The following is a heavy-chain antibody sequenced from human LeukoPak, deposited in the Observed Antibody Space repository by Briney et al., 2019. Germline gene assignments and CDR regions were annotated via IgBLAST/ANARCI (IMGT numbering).Heavy chain of an antibody. D-gene: IGHD3-22*01. V-gene: IGHV3-30-3*01. CDR1: GFTFSSYA. J-gene: IGHJ4*02. CDR3: ARAEGWDDSSGYYEFFDY. CDR2: ISYDGSNK. Sequence: GGSLRLSCAASGFTFSSYAMHWVRQAPGKGLEWVAVISYDGSNKYYADSVKGRFTISRDNSKNTLYLQMNSLRAEGTAVYYCARAEGWDDSSGYYEFFDYWGQGTLVTVSS.